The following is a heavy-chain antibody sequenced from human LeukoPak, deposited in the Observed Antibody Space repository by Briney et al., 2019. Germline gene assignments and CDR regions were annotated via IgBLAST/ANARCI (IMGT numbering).Heavy chain of an antibody. CDR2: IYYSGST. D-gene: IGHD5-24*01. CDR3: ARSIDGYNLDY. V-gene: IGHV4-59*01. CDR1: GGSIGTSY. Sequence: SETLSLTCTVSGGSIGTSYWSWIRQPPGKGLEYIGSIYYSGSTNYNPSLKSRVTMSVDTSKNQFSLRLSSVTAADTAVYYCARSIDGYNLDYWGQGTLVTVSS. J-gene: IGHJ4*02.